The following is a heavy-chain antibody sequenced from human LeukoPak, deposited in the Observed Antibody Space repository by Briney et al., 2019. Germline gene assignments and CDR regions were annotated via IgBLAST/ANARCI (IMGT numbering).Heavy chain of an antibody. Sequence: SETLSLTCTVSGGSISSYYWSWIRQPPGKGLEWIGYIYYSGSTNYNPSLKSRVTISLDTSKNQFSLKLSSVTAADTAVYYCARILMYYYDSSGPDYWGQGTLVTVSS. CDR1: GGSISSYY. CDR3: ARILMYYYDSSGPDY. J-gene: IGHJ4*02. D-gene: IGHD3-22*01. V-gene: IGHV4-59*01. CDR2: IYYSGST.